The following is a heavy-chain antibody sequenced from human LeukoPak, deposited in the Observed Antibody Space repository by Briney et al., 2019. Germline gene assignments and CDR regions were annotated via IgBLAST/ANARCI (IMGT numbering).Heavy chain of an antibody. CDR2: INPNSGGT. CDR1: GYTFTGYY. D-gene: IGHD1-26*01. J-gene: IGHJ3*02. CDR3: ARGRPEAVGATSDAFDI. V-gene: IGHV1-2*02. Sequence: ASVKVSCKASGYTFTGYYMHWVRQAPGQGLEWMGWINPNSGGTNYAQKFQGRVTMTRDTSISTAYMELSRLRSDDTAVYYCARGRPEAVGATSDAFDIRGQGTMVTVSS.